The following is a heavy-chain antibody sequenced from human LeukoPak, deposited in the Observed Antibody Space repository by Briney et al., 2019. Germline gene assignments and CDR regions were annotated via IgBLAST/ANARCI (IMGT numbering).Heavy chain of an antibody. CDR2: ISGSGGST. Sequence: AGGSLRLSCAASGFTFSSYAMSWVRQAPGKGLEWVSAISGSGGSTYYADSVKGRFTISRGNSKNTLYLQMNSLRAEDTAVYYCATFSLGYCSGGSCYGDLFDYWGQGTLVTVSS. CDR1: GFTFSSYA. D-gene: IGHD2-15*01. V-gene: IGHV3-23*01. J-gene: IGHJ4*02. CDR3: ATFSLGYCSGGSCYGDLFDY.